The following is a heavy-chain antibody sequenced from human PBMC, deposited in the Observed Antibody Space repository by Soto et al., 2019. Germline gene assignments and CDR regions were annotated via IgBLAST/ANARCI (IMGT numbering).Heavy chain of an antibody. D-gene: IGHD1-26*01. V-gene: IGHV1-69*13. Sequence: SVKVSCKASGDTFSSYSISWVRQAPGQGLEWMGVIVPIFGTTVYAPRLQGRLTITADGPTITSYMELSGLTFEDTAVYYCAANSLGGGAQGDVWGQGTTITVSS. CDR3: AANSLGGGAQGDV. CDR1: GDTFSSYS. CDR2: IVPIFGTT. J-gene: IGHJ6*02.